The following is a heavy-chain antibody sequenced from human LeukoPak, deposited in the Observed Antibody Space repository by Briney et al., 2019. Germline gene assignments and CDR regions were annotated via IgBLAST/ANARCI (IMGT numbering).Heavy chain of an antibody. CDR1: GFTFSSYS. J-gene: IGHJ4*02. CDR2: ISSSSSYI. CDR3: ARIRTYGVTPYFDY. V-gene: IGHV3-21*01. Sequence: GGSLRLSCAPSGFTFSSYSMNWVRQAPGKGLEWVSSISSSSSYIYYADSVKGRFTISRDNAKNSLYLQMNSLRAEDTAVYYCARIRTYGVTPYFDYWGQGTLVTVSS. D-gene: IGHD2-21*02.